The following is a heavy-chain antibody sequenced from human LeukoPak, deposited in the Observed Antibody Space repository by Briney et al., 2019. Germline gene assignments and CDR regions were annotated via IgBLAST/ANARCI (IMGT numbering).Heavy chain of an antibody. V-gene: IGHV1-18*01. CDR1: GYTFTSYG. J-gene: IGHJ4*02. Sequence: ASVKVSCKASGYTFTSYGICWVRQAPGQGLEWMGWISAYNGNTNYAQKLQGRVTMTTDTSTSTAYMELRSLRSDDTAVYYCAREVPYYYDSSGYYLFDYWGQGTLVTVSS. CDR3: AREVPYYYDSSGYYLFDY. CDR2: ISAYNGNT. D-gene: IGHD3-22*01.